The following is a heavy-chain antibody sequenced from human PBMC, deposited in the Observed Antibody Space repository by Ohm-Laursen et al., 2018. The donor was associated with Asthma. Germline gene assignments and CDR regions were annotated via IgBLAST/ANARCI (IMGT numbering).Heavy chain of an antibody. CDR1: GYTFTGYY. J-gene: IGHJ6*02. V-gene: IGHV1-2*04. D-gene: IGHD2-2*01. CDR2: INPNNGGT. CDR3: ARDSRYCSSTSCPGYYYGMDV. Sequence: ASVKVSCKASGYTFTGYYMHWVRQAPGQGLEWMGWINPNNGGTNYAQKFQGWVTMTRDTSISTAYMELSRLRSDDTAVYYCARDSRYCSSTSCPGYYYGMDVWGQGTTVTVSS.